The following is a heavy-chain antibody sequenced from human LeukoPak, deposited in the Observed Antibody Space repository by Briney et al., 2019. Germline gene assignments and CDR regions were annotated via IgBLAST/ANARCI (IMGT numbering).Heavy chain of an antibody. CDR2: ISSSSSYI. D-gene: IGHD1-1*01. CDR1: GFTFSSYS. CDR3: AKGGWNDLHAALGY. Sequence: PGGSLRLSCAASGFTFSSYSMNWVRQAPGKGLEWVSSISSSSSYIYYADSVKGRFTISRDNAKNSLYLQMNSLRAEDTAVYYCAKGGWNDLHAALGYWGQGTLVTVSS. J-gene: IGHJ4*02. V-gene: IGHV3-21*04.